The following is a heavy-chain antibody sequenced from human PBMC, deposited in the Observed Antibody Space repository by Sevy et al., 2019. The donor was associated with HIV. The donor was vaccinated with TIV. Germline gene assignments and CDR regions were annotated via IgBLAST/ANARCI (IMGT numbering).Heavy chain of an antibody. V-gene: IGHV3-23*01. CDR3: AKGVSSGYYSGFDP. J-gene: IGHJ5*02. CDR1: GFTFSSYA. Sequence: GGYLRLSCAASGFTFSSYAMSWVRQAPGKGLEWVSAISGSGGSTYYADSVKGRFTISRDNSKNTLYLQMNSLRAEDTAVYYCAKGVSSGYYSGFDPWGQGTLVTVSS. CDR2: ISGSGGST. D-gene: IGHD3-22*01.